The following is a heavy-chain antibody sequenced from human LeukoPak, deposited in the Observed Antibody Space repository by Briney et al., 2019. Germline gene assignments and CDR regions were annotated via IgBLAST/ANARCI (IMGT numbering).Heavy chain of an antibody. V-gene: IGHV1-69*05. J-gene: IGHJ3*02. CDR2: IIPIFGTA. Sequence: ASVKVSCKASGGTFSSYAISWVRQAPGQGLEWMGGIIPIFGTANCAQKFQGRVTITTDESTSTAYMELSSLRSEDAAVYYCARAPGYCSSTSCYTHAFDIWGQGTMVTVSS. CDR1: GGTFSSYA. CDR3: ARAPGYCSSTSCYTHAFDI. D-gene: IGHD2-2*02.